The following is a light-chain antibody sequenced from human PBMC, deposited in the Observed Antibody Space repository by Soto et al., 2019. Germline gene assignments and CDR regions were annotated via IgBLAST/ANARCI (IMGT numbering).Light chain of an antibody. CDR2: EVS. CDR3: SSYTSSSTLAYV. J-gene: IGLJ1*01. V-gene: IGLV2-14*01. Sequence: QSALTQPASVSASPGQSITISCTGTSSDVGAYNYVSWYQQHPGKAPKLMIYEVSNRPSGVSNRFSGSKSGSTASLTISGLQAEDEADDYCSSYTSSSTLAYVFGTGTKLTVL. CDR1: SSDVGAYNY.